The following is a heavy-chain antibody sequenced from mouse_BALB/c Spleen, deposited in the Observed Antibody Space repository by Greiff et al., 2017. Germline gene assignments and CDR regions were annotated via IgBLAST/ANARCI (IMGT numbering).Heavy chain of an antibody. CDR1: GFTFSSYT. D-gene: IGHD1-1*01. V-gene: IGHV5-6-4*01. Sequence: EVKLMESGGGLVKPGGSLKLSCAASGFTFSSYTMSWVRQTPEKRLEWVATISSGGSYTYYPDSVKGRFTISRDNAKNTLYLQMSSLKSEDTAMYYCTRENYGYVDYWGQGTTLTVSS. CDR2: ISSGGSYT. CDR3: TRENYGYVDY. J-gene: IGHJ2*01.